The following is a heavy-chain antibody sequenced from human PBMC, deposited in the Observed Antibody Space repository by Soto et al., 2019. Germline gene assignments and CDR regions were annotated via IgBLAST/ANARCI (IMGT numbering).Heavy chain of an antibody. J-gene: IGHJ4*02. CDR2: ISPYSGYT. D-gene: IGHD2-2*01. Sequence: GASVKVSCKGFGYSFIKYCINWVLQAPGQGLEWVGWISPYSGYTHSAQKFHGRLTLTTDTAASTAYMELRILRSADTALYYCAREASVLIPAAQPSRFDSWGQGTRVTVSS. CDR1: GYSFIKYC. CDR3: AREASVLIPAAQPSRFDS. V-gene: IGHV1-18*01.